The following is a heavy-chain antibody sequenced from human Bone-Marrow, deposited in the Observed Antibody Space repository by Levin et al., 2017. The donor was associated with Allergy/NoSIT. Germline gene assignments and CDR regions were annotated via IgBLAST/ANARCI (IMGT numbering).Heavy chain of an antibody. Sequence: WGSLRLSCAASGFTFTRFALSWVRQAPGKGLEWVSSFANTAKTYYADSVRGRFTISRDTSKNTLYLEMNSLRDEDTAIYYCAKDHESSGWPTFDHWGQGTLVTVSS. J-gene: IGHJ4*02. CDR1: GFTFTRFA. V-gene: IGHV3-23*05. CDR2: FANTAKT. CDR3: AKDHESSGWPTFDH. D-gene: IGHD6-19*01.